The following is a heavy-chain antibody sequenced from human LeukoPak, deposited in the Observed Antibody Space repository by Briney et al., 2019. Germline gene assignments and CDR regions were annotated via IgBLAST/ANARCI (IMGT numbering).Heavy chain of an antibody. Sequence: GASVKVSRKASAYTFTSYDINWVRQATGQGLGWMGWMNPNSGSTGYAQKVQGGVTITRNTSISTGYMELSSLRSEDTAVYYCARGAPGSYCSGGSCPYFDYWGQGTLISVSP. CDR3: ARGAPGSYCSGGSCPYFDY. CDR2: MNPNSGST. V-gene: IGHV1-8*01. CDR1: AYTFTSYD. D-gene: IGHD2-15*01. J-gene: IGHJ4*02.